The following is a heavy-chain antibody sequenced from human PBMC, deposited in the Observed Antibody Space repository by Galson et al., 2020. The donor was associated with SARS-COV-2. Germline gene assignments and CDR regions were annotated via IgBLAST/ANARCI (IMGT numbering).Heavy chain of an antibody. CDR1: GFSFSSYW. J-gene: IGHJ4*02. V-gene: IGHV3-7*03. Sequence: GGSLRLSCAASGFSFSSYWMSWVRQAPGKGLEWLANTNQEGSQLYYVDSVRGRFTISRDNAKNSLYLQMNSMRAEDTAVYFCARDGQAVAADYWGQGTLVTVSS. CDR2: TNQEGSQL. CDR3: ARDGQAVAADY. D-gene: IGHD6-19*01.